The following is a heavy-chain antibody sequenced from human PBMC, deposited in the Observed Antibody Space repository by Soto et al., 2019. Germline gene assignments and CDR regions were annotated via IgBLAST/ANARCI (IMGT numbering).Heavy chain of an antibody. Sequence: GGSLRLSXAVAGFTFSSYGMHWVRQAPGKGLEWVALISYDGSNKYYSDSVKGRFTLSRDNSKNTLYLQMNSLRAEDTAVYYCARPQADYYDSSGPVGYWGQGTLVTVSS. CDR2: ISYDGSNK. J-gene: IGHJ4*02. CDR1: GFTFSSYG. V-gene: IGHV3-30*03. D-gene: IGHD3-22*01. CDR3: ARPQADYYDSSGPVGY.